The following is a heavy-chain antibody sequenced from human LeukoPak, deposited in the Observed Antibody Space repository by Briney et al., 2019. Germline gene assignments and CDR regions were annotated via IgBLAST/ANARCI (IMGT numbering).Heavy chain of an antibody. J-gene: IGHJ6*02. Sequence: ASVKVSCKASGYTFTGYYMHWVRQAPGQGLEWMGWINPNSGGTNYAQKFQGRVTMTRDTSISTAYMELSRLRSDDTAVYYCARGSGSYYGSGSYPPYGMDVWGQGTTVTVSS. CDR3: ARGSGSYYGSGSYPPYGMDV. D-gene: IGHD3-10*01. V-gene: IGHV1-2*02. CDR2: INPNSGGT. CDR1: GYTFTGYY.